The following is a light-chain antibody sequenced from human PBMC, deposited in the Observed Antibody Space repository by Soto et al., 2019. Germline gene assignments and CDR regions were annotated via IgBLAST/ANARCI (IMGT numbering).Light chain of an antibody. V-gene: IGKV3-11*01. Sequence: EIVLTQSPATLSLSPGERATLSCRASQSFSSYLALYQQKPGQAPRLLIYDASNRATGIPARFSGSGSGTDFTLTISSLEPEDFAVYYCHQYNNWPRTFGEGTKVDIK. CDR1: QSFSSY. CDR2: DAS. J-gene: IGKJ1*01. CDR3: HQYNNWPRT.